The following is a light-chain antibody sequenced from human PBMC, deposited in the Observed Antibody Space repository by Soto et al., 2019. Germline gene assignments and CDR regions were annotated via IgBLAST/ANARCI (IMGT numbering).Light chain of an antibody. Sequence: DIQMTQSPPTLSASVGDRVTISCRASQSINNYLIWYQQKPGKAPKLLIYGASSLQSGVPSRFSGSGSGTDFTLTISSLEPEDFAVYYCQQRSNWPPITFGQGTRLEIK. CDR2: GAS. J-gene: IGKJ5*01. V-gene: IGKV1-39*01. CDR3: QQRSNWPPIT. CDR1: QSINNY.